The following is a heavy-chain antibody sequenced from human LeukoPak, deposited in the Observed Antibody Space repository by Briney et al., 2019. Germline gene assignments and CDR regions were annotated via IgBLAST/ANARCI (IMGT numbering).Heavy chain of an antibody. V-gene: IGHV4-39*02. D-gene: IGHD3-22*01. CDR3: ARETKTYYFHSSAYYPYYFDS. J-gene: IGHJ4*02. Sequence: PGGSLRLSCAASGFTFSSYEMNWVRQPPGKGLEWIGTIYYSGSTNYNPSLKSRVTISVDTSKNQFSLKLSSVTAADTAVYYCARETKTYYFHSSAYYPYYFDSWGQGTLLTVSS. CDR1: GFTFSSYE. CDR2: IYYSGST.